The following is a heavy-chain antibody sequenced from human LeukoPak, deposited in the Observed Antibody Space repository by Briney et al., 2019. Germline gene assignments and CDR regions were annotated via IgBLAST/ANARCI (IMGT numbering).Heavy chain of an antibody. J-gene: IGHJ4*02. V-gene: IGHV1-2*02. CDR1: GYTFTGYY. CDR2: INPNSGGT. D-gene: IGHD3-16*01. Sequence: GASVTVSFKASGYTFTGYYMHWVRQAPGQGLEWMGWINPNSGGTNYAQKFQGRVTMTRDTSISTAYMELSRLRSDDTAVYYCARANRGSRAVDYWGQGTLVTVSS. CDR3: ARANRGSRAVDY.